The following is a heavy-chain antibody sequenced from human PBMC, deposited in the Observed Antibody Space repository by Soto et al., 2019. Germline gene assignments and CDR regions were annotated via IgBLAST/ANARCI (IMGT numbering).Heavy chain of an antibody. CDR3: ARDRGQRPVYLRGYSYGYWFDT. D-gene: IGHD5-18*01. CDR2: INAGNGNT. V-gene: IGHV1-3*01. Sequence: ASVKVSCKASGYTFTSYAMHWVRQAPGQRLEWMGWINAGNGNTKYSQKFQGRVTITRDTSASTAYMELSSLRSEDTAVYYCARDRGQRPVYLRGYSYGYWFDTWGQGALVTSPQ. J-gene: IGHJ5*02. CDR1: GYTFTSYA.